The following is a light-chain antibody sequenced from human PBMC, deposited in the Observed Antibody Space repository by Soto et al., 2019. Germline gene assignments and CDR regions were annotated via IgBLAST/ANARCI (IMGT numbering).Light chain of an antibody. J-gene: IGKJ5*01. CDR2: GAS. CDR1: QSVSSSY. V-gene: IGKV3-15*01. Sequence: TQSPATLSLSPGKRATLSFKASQSVSSSYLAWYQQKPGQAPRLLIYGASTRATGLPARFSGSGSGTEFTLTISSLQSEDFAVYYCQQYNNWPITFGQGRRWRL. CDR3: QQYNNWPIT.